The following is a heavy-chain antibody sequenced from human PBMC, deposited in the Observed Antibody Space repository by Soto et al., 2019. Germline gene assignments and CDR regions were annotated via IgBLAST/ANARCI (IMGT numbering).Heavy chain of an antibody. D-gene: IGHD5-18*01. CDR3: ARGEIGSDTAKVPFDY. CDR2: IIPRFGTA. Sequence: QVQLVQSGAEVKKPGSSVKVSCKASGGTFTTYAISRVRQTPGQGLEWMGGIIPRFGTANYAQKLQGRVTITADEVRSTAYMELSSLSSEDTGVYYCARGEIGSDTAKVPFDYWGQGTLVTVSS. CDR1: GGTFTTYA. J-gene: IGHJ4*02. V-gene: IGHV1-69*12.